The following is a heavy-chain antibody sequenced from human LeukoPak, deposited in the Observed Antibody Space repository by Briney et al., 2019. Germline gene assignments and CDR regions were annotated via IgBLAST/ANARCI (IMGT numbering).Heavy chain of an antibody. CDR3: ARGRGITMVRGYYYYYYMDV. V-gene: IGHV1-8*01. J-gene: IGHJ6*03. CDR2: MNPNSGNT. Sequence: ASVKASCKASGYTFTSYDINWVRQATGQGLEWMGWMNPNSGNTGYAQKFQGRVTMTRNTSISTAYMELSSLRSEDTAVYYCARGRGITMVRGYYYYYYMDVWGKGTTVTISS. D-gene: IGHD3-10*01. CDR1: GYTFTSYD.